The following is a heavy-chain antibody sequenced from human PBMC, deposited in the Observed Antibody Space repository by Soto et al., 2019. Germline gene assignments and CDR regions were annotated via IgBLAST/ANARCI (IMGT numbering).Heavy chain of an antibody. Sequence: QVQLVESGGGVVQPGRSLRLSCAASGFTFSSYGMHWVRQAQGKGLEWVAVISYDGSNKYYADSVKGRFTISRDNSKNTLYLQMNSLRAEDTAVYYCAKDSECSGWFPGSLYYYYGMDVWGQGTTVTVSS. J-gene: IGHJ6*02. D-gene: IGHD6-19*01. V-gene: IGHV3-30*18. CDR3: AKDSECSGWFPGSLYYYYGMDV. CDR2: ISYDGSNK. CDR1: GFTFSSYG.